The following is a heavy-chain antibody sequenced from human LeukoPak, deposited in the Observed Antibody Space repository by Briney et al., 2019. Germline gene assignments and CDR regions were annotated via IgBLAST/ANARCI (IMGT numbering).Heavy chain of an antibody. J-gene: IGHJ4*02. V-gene: IGHV4-4*09. D-gene: IGHD3-10*01. CDR2: SGGA. CDR1: GGSISNHH. Sequence: SETLSLTCIVSGGSISNHHWSWIRQPPGKGLEWTGNSGGADHNPSLRSRVTISVDTSKNQFSLKLTSVTAADTAVYFCAVYFAGQGGRGNWGQGTQVTVSS. CDR3: AVYFAGQGGRGN.